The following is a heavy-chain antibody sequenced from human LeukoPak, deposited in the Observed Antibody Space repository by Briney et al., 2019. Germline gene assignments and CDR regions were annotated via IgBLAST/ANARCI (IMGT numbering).Heavy chain of an antibody. CDR2: ISTTSYYI. CDR3: ARPSQGGQPIRSSPFNI. Sequence: ESLKISCVGSGFSFRNSDMNLGRQAPGKGVEGGSSISTTSYYIYHADSVKGRFTTSRDNAKNSLYLQMNSLRADDTGVYYCARPSQGGQPIRSSPFNIWGQGTMVTVSS. V-gene: IGHV3-21*06. CDR1: GFSFRNSD. D-gene: IGHD3-16*01. J-gene: IGHJ3*02.